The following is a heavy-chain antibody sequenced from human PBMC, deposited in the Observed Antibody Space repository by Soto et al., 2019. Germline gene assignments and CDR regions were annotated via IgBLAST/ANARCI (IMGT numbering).Heavy chain of an antibody. V-gene: IGHV4-30-2*01. J-gene: IGHJ3*02. CDR1: GGSISSGGYS. CDR3: AREAVESSYALDI. Sequence: QLQLQESGPGLVKPSQTLSLTCAVSGGSISSGGYSWSWIRQPPGKGLEWIGYIYHSGSTYYNPSLKGRVSISVDRSKNQCSLKLSSVTAADTAVYYCAREAVESSYALDIWGQGTMVTVSS. CDR2: IYHSGST.